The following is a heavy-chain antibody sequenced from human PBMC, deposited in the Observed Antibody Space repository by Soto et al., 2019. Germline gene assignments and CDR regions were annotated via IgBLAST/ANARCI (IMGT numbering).Heavy chain of an antibody. CDR3: ARDFLTGDPREAFDY. J-gene: IGHJ4*02. CDR2: IDPSSTEI. V-gene: IGHV3-21*06. Sequence: GGSLRLSCAASGFNFGALSLSWFRQAPGKGLEWVSSIDPSSTEINYADSVEGRFTVSRDNAKNSLFLQIFNLRVDDTAVYYCARDFLTGDPREAFDYWGQGTRVTASS. CDR1: GFNFGALS. D-gene: IGHD7-27*01.